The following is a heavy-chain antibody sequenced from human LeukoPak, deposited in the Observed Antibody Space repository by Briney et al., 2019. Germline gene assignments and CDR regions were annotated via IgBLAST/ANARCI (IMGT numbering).Heavy chain of an antibody. CDR3: ANLIAVNY. CDR2: ISTSGGNT. Sequence: GGSLRLSCAASGFTFSSYAMSWVRQAPGKGLEWVSTISTSGGNTYYANSVKGRFTISRDNSKTTLYLQMNSLRAEDTAVYYCANLIAVNYWGQGTLVTVSS. V-gene: IGHV3-23*01. CDR1: GFTFSSYA. J-gene: IGHJ4*02. D-gene: IGHD6-19*01.